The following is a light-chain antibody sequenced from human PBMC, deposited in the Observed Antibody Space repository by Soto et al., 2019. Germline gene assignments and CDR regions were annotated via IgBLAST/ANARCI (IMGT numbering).Light chain of an antibody. CDR1: QSFSSSY. V-gene: IGKV3-20*01. Sequence: EIVLTQSPGTLSLSPGERATLSCRASQSFSSSYLAWYQQKPGQAPRLLIYGASSRATGIPDRFSASGSKTDFTLTISRLEPEDFAVYYCLHYGSSPPRVTFGGGTKVEIK. CDR2: GAS. J-gene: IGKJ4*01. CDR3: LHYGSSPPRVT.